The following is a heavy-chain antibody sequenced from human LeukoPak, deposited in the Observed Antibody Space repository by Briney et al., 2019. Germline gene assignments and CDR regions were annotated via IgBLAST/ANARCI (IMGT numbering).Heavy chain of an antibody. CDR3: ARRADGYNYFDY. CDR1: SGSISSYY. V-gene: IGHV4-59*08. D-gene: IGHD5-24*01. Sequence: SETLSLTCTVSSGSISSYYWSWIRQPPGKGLGWIGYVYYSGNTNYNPSLKSRVTISVDTSKNQFSLKLTSVTAADTAVYYCARRADGYNYFDYWGQGTLVTVSS. CDR2: VYYSGNT. J-gene: IGHJ4*02.